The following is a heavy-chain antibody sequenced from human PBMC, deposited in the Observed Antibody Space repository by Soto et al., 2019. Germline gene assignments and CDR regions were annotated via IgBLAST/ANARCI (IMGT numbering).Heavy chain of an antibody. D-gene: IGHD5-18*01. CDR2: ISGSGGST. Sequence: LRLSCAASGFTFSSYAMSWVRQAPGKGLEWVSAISGSGGSTYYADSVKGRFTISRDNSKNTLYLQMNSLRAEDTAVYYCAKGVAYSYGDSYYYYGMDVWGQGTTVTVSS. J-gene: IGHJ6*02. CDR1: GFTFSSYA. V-gene: IGHV3-23*01. CDR3: AKGVAYSYGDSYYYYGMDV.